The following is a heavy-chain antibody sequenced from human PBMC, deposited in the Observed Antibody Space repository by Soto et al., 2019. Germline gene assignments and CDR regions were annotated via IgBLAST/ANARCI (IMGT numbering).Heavy chain of an antibody. CDR2: IYYSGDT. J-gene: IGHJ6*02. D-gene: IGHD2-21*02. V-gene: IGHV4-30-4*02. CDR3: ARDLWGYCGTDCYPLDV. Sequence: SETLSLTCTVSGGSIISGDYYWSWIRQPPGKGLEWIGYIYYSGDTSYNPSLKSRVTISIDTSKNQFSLKLNSVTAADKAVYYCARDLWGYCGTDCYPLDVWAQGTTVTVSS. CDR1: GGSIISGDYY.